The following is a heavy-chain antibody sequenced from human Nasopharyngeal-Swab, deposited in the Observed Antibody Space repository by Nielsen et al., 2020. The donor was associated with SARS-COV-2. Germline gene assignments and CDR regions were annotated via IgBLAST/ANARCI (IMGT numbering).Heavy chain of an antibody. Sequence: SETLSLTCAVSGGSFSANYWGWIRQPPGKGLEWIAEINHSGSTNYNPSLKSRVTLSVDTSMNQFSLELSSVTAADTAVYYCARGLSGIVPAPILGLGPYYSYYYMDVWGKGTTVTVSS. CDR2: INHSGST. CDR3: ARGLSGIVPAPILGLGPYYSYYYMDV. V-gene: IGHV4-34*01. J-gene: IGHJ6*03. D-gene: IGHD2-2*01. CDR1: GGSFSANY.